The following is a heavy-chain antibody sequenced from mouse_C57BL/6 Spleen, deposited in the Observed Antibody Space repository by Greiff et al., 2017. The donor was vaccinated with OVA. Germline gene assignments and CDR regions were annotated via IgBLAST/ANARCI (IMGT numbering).Heavy chain of an antibody. CDR3: GRESFDY. J-gene: IGHJ2*01. Sequence: VQLQQPGAELVRPGTSVKVSCKASGYAFTNYLIEWVKQRPGQGLEWIGVINPGSGGTNYNEKFKGKATLTADKSSSTAYMQLSSLTSEDSAVXFYGRESFDYWGQGTTLTVSA. CDR1: GYAFTNYL. CDR2: INPGSGGT. V-gene: IGHV1-54*01.